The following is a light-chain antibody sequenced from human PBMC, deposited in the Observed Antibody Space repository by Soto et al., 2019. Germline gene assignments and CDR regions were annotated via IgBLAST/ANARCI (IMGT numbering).Light chain of an antibody. CDR2: EVT. Sequence: QSVLTQPASVSGSPGQSITTSCTGTSSDVGGYKYVSWYQHHSGKAPKLIIYEVTNRPSGVSNRFSGSKSGHTASLTISGLQAEDEAGYYCISYTSYSTPYVFGTGTRVTVL. J-gene: IGLJ1*01. V-gene: IGLV2-14*01. CDR3: ISYTSYSTPYV. CDR1: SSDVGGYKY.